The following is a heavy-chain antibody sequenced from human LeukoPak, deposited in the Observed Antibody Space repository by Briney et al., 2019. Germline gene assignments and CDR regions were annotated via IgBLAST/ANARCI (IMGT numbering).Heavy chain of an antibody. CDR2: IYSSGSF. CDR1: GGSISSYY. V-gene: IGHV4-4*07. CDR3: ARDGLQQSYYCGMDI. D-gene: IGHD3/OR15-3a*01. Sequence: SETLSLTCTVSGGSISSYYWSWIRQPAGKGLEWIGRIYSSGSFNYNPSLKSRVTMSADTSKNQFSLKLRSVSAADTAVYYCARDGLQQSYYCGMDIWGQGTTVTVSS. J-gene: IGHJ6*02.